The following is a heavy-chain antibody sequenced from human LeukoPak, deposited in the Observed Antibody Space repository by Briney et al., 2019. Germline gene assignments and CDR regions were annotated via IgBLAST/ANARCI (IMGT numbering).Heavy chain of an antibody. CDR2: INENGDST. CDR1: GFRFGSYA. D-gene: IGHD3-9*01. V-gene: IGHV3-23*01. CDR3: AREIDSSFDY. J-gene: IGHJ4*02. Sequence: GGSLRLSCAVSGFRFGSYAMAWVRQAPLKGLEWVSGINENGDSTHYADSVKGRFTISRDNSKNTLHLQMNSLRAEDTAVYYCAREIDSSFDYWGQGTLVTVSS.